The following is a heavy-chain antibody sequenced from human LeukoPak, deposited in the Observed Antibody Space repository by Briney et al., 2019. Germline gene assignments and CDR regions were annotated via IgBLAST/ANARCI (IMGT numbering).Heavy chain of an antibody. V-gene: IGHV1-2*02. Sequence: ASVQVSCKASGYTFTSYGISWVRQAPGQGLEWMGWINPNSGGTNYAQKFQGRVTMTRDTSISTAYMELSRLRSDDTAVYYCARPRITMVRGVKDPFGYWGQGTLVTVSS. CDR3: ARPRITMVRGVKDPFGY. J-gene: IGHJ4*02. CDR2: INPNSGGT. CDR1: GYTFTSYG. D-gene: IGHD3-10*01.